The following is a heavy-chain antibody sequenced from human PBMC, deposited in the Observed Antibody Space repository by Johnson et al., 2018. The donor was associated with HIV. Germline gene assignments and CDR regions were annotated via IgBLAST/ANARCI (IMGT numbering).Heavy chain of an antibody. CDR2: IRYDGSNK. CDR1: GFTFSSYG. Sequence: VQLVESGGGVVQPGGSLRLSCAASGFTFSSYGMHWVRQAPGKGLEWVAFIRYDGSNKYYADSVKGRFTISRDNSKNTLYLQMNSLRAEDTAVYYCARGSSGSWDAFDIWGQGTMVTVSS. D-gene: IGHD1-26*01. J-gene: IGHJ3*02. V-gene: IGHV3-30*02. CDR3: ARGSSGSWDAFDI.